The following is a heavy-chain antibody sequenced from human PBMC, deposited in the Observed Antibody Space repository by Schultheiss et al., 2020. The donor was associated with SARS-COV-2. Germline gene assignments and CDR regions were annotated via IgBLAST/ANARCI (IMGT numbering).Heavy chain of an antibody. V-gene: IGHV3-33*06. J-gene: IGHJ4*02. D-gene: IGHD2-2*01. CDR2: IWYDGSNK. CDR1: VFTFSNYA. CDR3: AKQWDIVVVPAAITFDY. Sequence: GGSLRLSCAASVFTFSNYAMHWVRQAPGKGLEWVAVIWYDGSNKYYADSVKGRFTISRDNSKNTLYLQMNSLRAEDTAVYYCAKQWDIVVVPAAITFDYWGQGTLVTVSS.